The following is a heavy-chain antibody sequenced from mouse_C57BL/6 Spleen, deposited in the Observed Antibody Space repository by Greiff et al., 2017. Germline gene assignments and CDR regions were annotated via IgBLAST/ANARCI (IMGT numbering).Heavy chain of an antibody. D-gene: IGHD2-3*01. Sequence: EVQLQQSGPELVKPGASVKIPCKASGYTFTDYNMDWVKQSHGKSLEWIGDINPNNGGTIYNQKFKGKATLTVDKSSSTAYMELRSLTSEDTAVYYCARSLYDPSFAYWGQGTLVTVSA. CDR1: GYTFTDYN. CDR3: ARSLYDPSFAY. J-gene: IGHJ3*01. CDR2: INPNNGGT. V-gene: IGHV1-18*01.